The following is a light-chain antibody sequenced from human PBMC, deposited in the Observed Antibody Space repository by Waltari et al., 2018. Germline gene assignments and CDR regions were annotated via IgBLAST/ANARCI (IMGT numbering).Light chain of an antibody. J-gene: IGKJ1*01. CDR1: QSILYSSNNKNC. CDR2: WAS. Sequence: DIVMTQSPDSPAVSLGERATTDCKSSQSILYSSNNKNCLAWYQQKPGQPPKLLIYWASTRESGVPDRFSGSGSGTDFTLTISSLQAEDVAVYYCQQYYRTPPTFGQGTKVEIK. CDR3: QQYYRTPPT. V-gene: IGKV4-1*01.